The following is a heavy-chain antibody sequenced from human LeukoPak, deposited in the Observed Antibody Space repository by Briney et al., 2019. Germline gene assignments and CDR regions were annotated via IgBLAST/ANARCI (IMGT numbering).Heavy chain of an antibody. CDR2: IYYSGST. CDR1: GGSISSYY. J-gene: IGHJ4*02. D-gene: IGHD6-6*01. Sequence: PSETLSLTCTVSGGSISSYYWSWIRQPPGKGLEWIGYIYYSGSTNYNPSLKSRVTISVDTSKNQFSLKLSSVTAADTAVYYCATRIAARPGFDYWGQGTLVTVSS. V-gene: IGHV4-59*08. CDR3: ATRIAARPGFDY.